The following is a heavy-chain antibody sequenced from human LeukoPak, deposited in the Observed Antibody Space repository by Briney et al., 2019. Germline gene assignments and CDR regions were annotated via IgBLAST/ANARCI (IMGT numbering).Heavy chain of an antibody. CDR2: ITSSSSYT. J-gene: IGHJ4*02. D-gene: IGHD5-18*01. CDR1: GITFSNYN. CDR3: ANDLGWIQLNLG. Sequence: GGSLRLSCAAPGITFSNYNMNWVRQAPGKGLEWISSITSSSSYTFYADSVKGRFTISRDNSRNTVYLQMNSLRAEDTAVYYCANDLGWIQLNLGRGQGTLVTVSS. V-gene: IGHV3-21*04.